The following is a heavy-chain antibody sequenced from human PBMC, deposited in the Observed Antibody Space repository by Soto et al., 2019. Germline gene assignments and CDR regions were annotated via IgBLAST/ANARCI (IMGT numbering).Heavy chain of an antibody. CDR3: ARGPGGSLPSYAYAGMDV. CDR2: INPTSGGT. V-gene: IGHV1-2*02. J-gene: IGHJ6*01. D-gene: IGHD3-16*01. CDR1: GYTFTGXY. Sequence: ASVKVSCTAPGYTFTGXYMPWVRQAPGQGLEWMGWINPTSGGTNSAQRFQGRVTMARATCISTAYMELSRLRSDDTAGYYCARGPGGSLPSYAYAGMDVWGQGTTVTVSS.